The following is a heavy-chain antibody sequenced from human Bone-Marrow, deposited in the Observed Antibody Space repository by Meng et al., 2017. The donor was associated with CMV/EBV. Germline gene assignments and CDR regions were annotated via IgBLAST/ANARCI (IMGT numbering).Heavy chain of an antibody. Sequence: GESLKISCAASGFTFSSYWMHWVRQAPGKGLVWVSRINSDGSSTSYADSVKGRFTISRDNAKNTLYLQMNSLRAEDTAVYYCARGHRLRGLWSGYFWLYGMDVWGQGTTVTVSS. V-gene: IGHV3-74*01. D-gene: IGHD3-3*01. CDR2: INSDGSST. CDR1: GFTFSSYW. CDR3: ARGHRLRGLWSGYFWLYGMDV. J-gene: IGHJ6*02.